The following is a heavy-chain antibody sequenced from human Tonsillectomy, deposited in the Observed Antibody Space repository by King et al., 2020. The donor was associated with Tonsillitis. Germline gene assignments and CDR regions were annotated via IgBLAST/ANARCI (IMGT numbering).Heavy chain of an antibody. CDR3: AKEGGAQFCSSASCSADS. J-gene: IGHJ4*02. D-gene: IGHD2-2*01. CDR2: ISYDGSDK. CDR1: GFTFSDCG. Sequence: VQLVESGGGVVQPGRSLRLSCAASGFTFSDCGMHWVRQAPGKGLDWVAAISYDGSDKDYGDSVRGRFTISRDNSRNTLYLQVNSLRADDTAVYYCAKEGGAQFCSSASCSADSWGQGNLVTVSS. V-gene: IGHV3-30*18.